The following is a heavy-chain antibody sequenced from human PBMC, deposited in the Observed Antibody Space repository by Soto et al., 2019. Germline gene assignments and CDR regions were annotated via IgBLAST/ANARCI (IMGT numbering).Heavy chain of an antibody. CDR2: ISAHNGNT. CDR3: ARGRYGDY. V-gene: IGHV1-18*01. D-gene: IGHD1-1*01. CDR1: GYGFTTYG. Sequence: QVHLAQSGAEVKKPGASVKVSCKGSGYGFTTYGITWVRQAPGQGLEWMAWISAHNGNTNYAQKLQGRVTVTRDTSTSTAYMELRGLRSDDTAVYYCARGRYGDYWGQGALVTVSS. J-gene: IGHJ4*02.